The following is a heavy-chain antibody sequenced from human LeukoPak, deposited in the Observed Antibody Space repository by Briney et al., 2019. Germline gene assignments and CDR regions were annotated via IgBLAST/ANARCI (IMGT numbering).Heavy chain of an antibody. D-gene: IGHD3-9*01. J-gene: IGHJ6*03. V-gene: IGHV4-38-2*01. CDR3: ARGPRSSYYDILTGFPYYMDV. Sequence: SETLSLTCAVSGYSISSGYYWGWIRQPPGKGLEWIGSIYHSGSTYYNPSLESRVTISVDTSKNQFSLKLSSVTAADTAVYYCARGPRSSYYDILTGFPYYMDVWGKGTTVTVSS. CDR2: IYHSGST. CDR1: GYSISSGYY.